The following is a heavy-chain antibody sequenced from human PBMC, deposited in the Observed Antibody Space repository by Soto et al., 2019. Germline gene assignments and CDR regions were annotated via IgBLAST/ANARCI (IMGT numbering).Heavy chain of an antibody. CDR2: VSGSGGRT. D-gene: IGHD5-12*01. CDR1: GFTFSSFA. CDR3: TIVAKDH. V-gene: IGHV3-23*01. Sequence: EVQLLESGGGLVQPGGSLRLSCAASGFTFSSFAMTWVRQAPGKGLEWVSSVSGSGGRTSYEDSVKGRVTIARDNSNNTLYLLITSLRAEDKAVYYWTIVAKDHWGQGTLVIVSS. J-gene: IGHJ4*02.